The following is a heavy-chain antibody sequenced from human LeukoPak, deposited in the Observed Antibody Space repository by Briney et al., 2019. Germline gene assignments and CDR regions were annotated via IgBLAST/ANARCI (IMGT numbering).Heavy chain of an antibody. V-gene: IGHV3-7*01. D-gene: IGHD1-7*01. J-gene: IGHJ4*02. Sequence: GGSLRLSCAASGFTFRGFLMSWVRQIPGKGLEWVANIKQDGSEKYYADALRGRFTISRDNTKNSLSLQMNSLIVEDTAVYYCARAGSNWNYVYWGQGTLVAVSS. CDR2: IKQDGSEK. CDR1: GFTFRGFL. CDR3: ARAGSNWNYVY.